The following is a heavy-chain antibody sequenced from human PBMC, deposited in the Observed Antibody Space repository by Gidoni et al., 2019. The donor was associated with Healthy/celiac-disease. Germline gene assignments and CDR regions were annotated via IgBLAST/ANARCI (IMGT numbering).Heavy chain of an antibody. D-gene: IGHD3-10*01. V-gene: IGHV4-34*01. J-gene: IGHJ4*02. CDR2: INHSGST. CDR1: GGSFSGYY. Sequence: QGQLQQWGAGLLKPSEPLSLTCAVYGGSFSGYYWSWIRQPPGKGLEWIGEINHSGSTNYNPSLKSRVTISVDTSKNQFSLKLSSVTAADTAVYYCARLVRVTPNDYWGQGTLVTVSS. CDR3: ARLVRVTPNDY.